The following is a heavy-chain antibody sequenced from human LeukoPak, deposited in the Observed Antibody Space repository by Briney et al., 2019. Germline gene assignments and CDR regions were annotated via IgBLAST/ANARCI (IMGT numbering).Heavy chain of an antibody. CDR3: AKDPYYDSSGDDY. Sequence: PGGSLRLSCAASGFTFSSYAMSWVRQAPGKGLWWVSAISGSGGSTYYADSVKGRFTISRDNSKNTLYLQMNSLRAEDTAVYYCAKDPYYDSSGDDYWGQGTLVTVSS. J-gene: IGHJ4*02. CDR2: ISGSGGST. CDR1: GFTFSSYA. D-gene: IGHD3-22*01. V-gene: IGHV3-23*01.